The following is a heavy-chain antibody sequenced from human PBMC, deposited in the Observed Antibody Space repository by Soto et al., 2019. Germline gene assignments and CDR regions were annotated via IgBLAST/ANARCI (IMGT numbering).Heavy chain of an antibody. CDR3: SRDHSDTSDYPYY. Sequence: QVQLVASGGGVVQPGRSLRLSCAASGFSFSTYGMHWVRQAPGKGLEWVAVIWYDGSNKYYADSVKGRFTISRDNSKNPQYLQMNNLRAEDTAVYYCSRDHSDTSDYPYYWGQGTLVTVSS. J-gene: IGHJ4*02. CDR2: IWYDGSNK. V-gene: IGHV3-33*01. D-gene: IGHD3-22*01. CDR1: GFSFSTYG.